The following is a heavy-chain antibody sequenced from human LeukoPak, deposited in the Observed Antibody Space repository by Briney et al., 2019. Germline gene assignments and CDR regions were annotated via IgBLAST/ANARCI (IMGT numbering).Heavy chain of an antibody. J-gene: IGHJ6*02. CDR1: GGSISSYY. Sequence: PSETLSLTCTVSGGSISSYYWSWIRRPPGKGLEWIGYIYYSGSTNYNPSLKSRVTISVDTSKNQFSLKLSSVTAADTAVYYCARMGYDTFYGMDVWGQGTTVTVSS. V-gene: IGHV4-59*01. CDR3: ARMGYDTFYGMDV. D-gene: IGHD3-22*01. CDR2: IYYSGST.